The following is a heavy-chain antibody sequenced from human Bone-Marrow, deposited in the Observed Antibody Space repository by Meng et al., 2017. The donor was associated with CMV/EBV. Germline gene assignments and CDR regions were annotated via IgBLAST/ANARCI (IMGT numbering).Heavy chain of an antibody. CDR2: IWYDGSNK. V-gene: IGHV3-33*06. D-gene: IGHD3-10*01. CDR3: AKDARSVGSGTYYEVNYLDY. J-gene: IGHJ4*02. CDR1: GFTFSSYG. Sequence: GESLKISCAASGFTFSSYGMHWVRQASGKGLEWVAIIWYDGSNKYYADSVKGRFTISRDNSKNTLYLQMNSLRADDTAVYYCAKDARSVGSGTYYEVNYLDYWGQGTPVTVSS.